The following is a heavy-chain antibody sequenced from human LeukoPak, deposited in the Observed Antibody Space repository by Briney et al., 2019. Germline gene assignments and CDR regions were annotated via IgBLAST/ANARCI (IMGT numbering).Heavy chain of an antibody. Sequence: SVKVSCKASGGTFSSYAISWVRQAPGQGLEWMGGIIPIFGTANYAQKFQGRVTITADESTSTAYMELSSLRSEDTAVYYCAREGIGYSSSIDPWGQGTLVTVSS. CDR3: AREGIGYSSSIDP. CDR1: GGTFSSYA. V-gene: IGHV1-69*13. CDR2: IIPIFGTA. D-gene: IGHD6-6*01. J-gene: IGHJ5*02.